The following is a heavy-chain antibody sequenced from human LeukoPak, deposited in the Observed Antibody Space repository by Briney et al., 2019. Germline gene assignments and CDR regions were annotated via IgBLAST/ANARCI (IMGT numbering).Heavy chain of an antibody. V-gene: IGHV3-66*01. Sequence: GGSLRLSCAASGFTVSSNYMSWVRQAPGKGLEWVSVIYSGGSTYYADSVKGGFTISRDNSKNTLYLQMNSLRAEDTAVYYCARDRPYGSVDYWGQGTLVTVSS. D-gene: IGHD4-11*01. CDR1: GFTVSSNY. CDR3: ARDRPYGSVDY. J-gene: IGHJ4*02. CDR2: IYSGGST.